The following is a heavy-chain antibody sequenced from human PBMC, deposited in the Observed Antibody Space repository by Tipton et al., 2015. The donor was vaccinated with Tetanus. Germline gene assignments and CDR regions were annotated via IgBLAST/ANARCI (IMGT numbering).Heavy chain of an antibody. CDR3: ARRGDYVFYYESSGYLWGAAFDI. J-gene: IGHJ3*02. CDR1: GGSMSTYY. Sequence: GLVKPSETLSLTCTVSGGSMSTYYWSWIRQPPGKGLEWIGYVYYTGSTDYNPSLKSRVTISVDTSKNLFSLKLNSVTAADTAVYYCARRGDYVFYYESSGYLWGAAFDIWGQGTMVSVSA. CDR2: VYYTGST. D-gene: IGHD3-22*01. V-gene: IGHV4-59*08.